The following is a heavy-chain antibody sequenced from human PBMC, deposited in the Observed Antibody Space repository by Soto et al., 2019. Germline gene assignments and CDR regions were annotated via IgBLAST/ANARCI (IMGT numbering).Heavy chain of an antibody. CDR3: ASPKPGSCYDRCAFDI. CDR2: IYSGGST. D-gene: IGHD2-15*01. V-gene: IGHV3-53*04. Sequence: EVQLVESGGGLVQPGGSLRLSCAASGFTVSSNYMSWVRQAPGKGLEWVSVIYSGGSTYYADSVKGRFTISRHNSKNTLYLQMNSLRAEDTAVYYCASPKPGSCYDRCAFDIWGQGTMVTVSS. J-gene: IGHJ3*02. CDR1: GFTVSSNY.